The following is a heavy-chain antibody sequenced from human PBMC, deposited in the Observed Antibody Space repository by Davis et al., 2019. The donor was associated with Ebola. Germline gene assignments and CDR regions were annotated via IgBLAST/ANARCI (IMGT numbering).Heavy chain of an antibody. CDR1: GFTFSHYW. V-gene: IGHV3-7*03. CDR2: IKQDESEK. CDR3: VSGDGRGSSYDMDV. J-gene: IGHJ6*02. Sequence: GESLKISCAASGFTFSHYWMSWVRQAPGKGPEWVAIIKQDESEKYYVDSVKGRFTISRDNAKNSLFMQMNSLRAEETAVYYCVSGDGRGSSYDMDVWGQGTTVTVSS. D-gene: IGHD5-12*01.